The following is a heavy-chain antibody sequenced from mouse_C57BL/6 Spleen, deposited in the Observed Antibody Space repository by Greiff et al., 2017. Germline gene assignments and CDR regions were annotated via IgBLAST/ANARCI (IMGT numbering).Heavy chain of an antibody. CDR2: IYPGDGDT. V-gene: IGHV1-80*01. J-gene: IGHJ2*01. CDR3: ARSMGTGTFDY. CDR1: GYAFSSYW. Sequence: QVQLQESGAELVKPGASVKISCKASGYAFSSYWMNWVKQRPGKGLEWIGQIYPGDGDTNYNGKFKGKATLNADKSSSTAYMQLSSLTSEDSAVYFCARSMGTGTFDYWGQGTTLTVSS. D-gene: IGHD4-1*01.